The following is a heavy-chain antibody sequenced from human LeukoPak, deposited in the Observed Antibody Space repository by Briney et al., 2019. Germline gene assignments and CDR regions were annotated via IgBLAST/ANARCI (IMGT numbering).Heavy chain of an antibody. D-gene: IGHD5-18*01. CDR1: GGSFSGYY. CDR2: INHSGST. Sequence: SETLSLTCAVYGGSFSGYYWSWIRQPPGKGLEWIGEINHSGSTNYNPSLKSRVTISVDTSKNQFSLELSSVTAADTAVYYCVRDHTANDAFHIWGQGTMVTVSS. CDR3: VRDHTANDAFHI. J-gene: IGHJ3*02. V-gene: IGHV4-34*01.